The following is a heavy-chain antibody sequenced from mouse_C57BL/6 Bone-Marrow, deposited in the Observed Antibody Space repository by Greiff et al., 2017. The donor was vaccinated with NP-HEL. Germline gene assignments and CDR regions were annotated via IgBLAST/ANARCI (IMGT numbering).Heavy chain of an antibody. CDR1: GFTFSSYA. Sequence: EVHLVESGGGLVKPGGSLKLSCAASGFTFSSYAMSWVRQTPEKRLEWVATISDGGSYTYYPDNVKGRFTISRDNAKNNLYLQMSHLKSEDTAMYYCARDTVGPWGYWGQGTLVTVSA. V-gene: IGHV5-4*01. CDR3: ARDTVGPWGY. J-gene: IGHJ3*01. CDR2: ISDGGSYT.